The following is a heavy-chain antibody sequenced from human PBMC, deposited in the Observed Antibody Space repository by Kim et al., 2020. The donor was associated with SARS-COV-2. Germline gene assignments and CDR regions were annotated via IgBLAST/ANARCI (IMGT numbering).Heavy chain of an antibody. D-gene: IGHD2-15*01. CDR3: TGASCSGDTCYPRFDP. Sequence: AASLKGRFTISRDESKNTAYLQMNSLKTDDTAVYYCTGASCSGDTCYPRFDPWGQGTLVTVSS. V-gene: IGHV3-73*01. J-gene: IGHJ5*02.